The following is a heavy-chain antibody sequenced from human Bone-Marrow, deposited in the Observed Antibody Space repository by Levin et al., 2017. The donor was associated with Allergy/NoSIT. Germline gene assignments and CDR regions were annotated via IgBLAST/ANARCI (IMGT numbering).Heavy chain of an antibody. D-gene: IGHD2-15*01. CDR1: GFTVTYNY. Sequence: PGGSLRLSCATSGFTVTYNYMSWVRQAPGKGLEWVSVIYSGGSTYYTDSVKGRFIISRDTSKNTLYLQMNTLKTEDTAVYYCAGDRYGSATVWGQGTLVTVSS. V-gene: IGHV3-53*01. J-gene: IGHJ4*02. CDR3: AGDRYGSATV. CDR2: IYSGGST.